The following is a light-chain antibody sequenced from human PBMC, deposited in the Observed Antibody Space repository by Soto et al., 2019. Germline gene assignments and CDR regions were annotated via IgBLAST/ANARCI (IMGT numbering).Light chain of an antibody. CDR2: DAS. Sequence: EIVLTQSPATLSLSPWERATLSCRASQSVSSYLAWYQQKPGQAPRLLIYDASNRATGIPARFSGSGSGTDFTLTISSLEAEDFAVYYCQQRYNWPPLTFGGGTKVDIK. J-gene: IGKJ4*01. CDR3: QQRYNWPPLT. CDR1: QSVSSY. V-gene: IGKV3-11*01.